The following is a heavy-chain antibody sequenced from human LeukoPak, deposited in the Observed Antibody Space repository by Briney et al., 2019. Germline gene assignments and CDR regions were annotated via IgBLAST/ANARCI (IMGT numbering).Heavy chain of an antibody. CDR1: GFTFSTYW. CDR2: IKQDGSEK. Sequence: GGSLRLSCAASGFTFSTYWMTWVRQAPGKGLEWVANIKQDGSEKYFVDSVKGRFTISRDNAKNSLYLQMNSLRAEDTALYYCARERLDDAFDIWGQGTMVTVSS. J-gene: IGHJ3*02. CDR3: ARERLDDAFDI. V-gene: IGHV3-7*03. D-gene: IGHD3-3*01.